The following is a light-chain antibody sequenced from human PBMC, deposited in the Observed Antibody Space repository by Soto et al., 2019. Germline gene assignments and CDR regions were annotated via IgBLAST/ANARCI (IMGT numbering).Light chain of an antibody. V-gene: IGKV2-30*01. Sequence: DVVMTQSPLSLPVTLGQPASISCRSSQSLVYSDGNTYLNWFQQRPGQSPRRLIYKASNRDSGVPDKFSGSGSDTDFTLKISGVEAEDVGVYYCMQGTHWPPTFGQGTKVEIK. CDR1: QSLVYSDGNTY. CDR2: KAS. J-gene: IGKJ1*01. CDR3: MQGTHWPPT.